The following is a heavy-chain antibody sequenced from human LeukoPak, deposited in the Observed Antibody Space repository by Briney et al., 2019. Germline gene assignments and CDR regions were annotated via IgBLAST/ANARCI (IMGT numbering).Heavy chain of an antibody. D-gene: IGHD4-17*01. J-gene: IGHJ4*02. Sequence: GASVKVSCKASGYTFTSYGISWVRQAPGQGLEWMGWISAYNGNTNYAQELQGRVTMTTDTSTSTAYMELRSLRSDDTAVYYCARGWGDYGDYFFGYWGQGTLVTVSS. CDR2: ISAYNGNT. V-gene: IGHV1-18*01. CDR1: GYTFTSYG. CDR3: ARGWGDYGDYFFGY.